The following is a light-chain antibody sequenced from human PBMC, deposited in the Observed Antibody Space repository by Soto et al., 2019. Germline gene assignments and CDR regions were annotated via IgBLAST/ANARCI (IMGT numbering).Light chain of an antibody. CDR1: QSVSSY. Sequence: EIVLSLSPATLSLSPGERATLSCRASQSVSSYLDWYQQKPGQAPRLLIYDTSNRATGIPARLSGSGSGTDFTLTISSLEPEDFEVYYCPQRSNWPSTFGQGTKLDIK. CDR2: DTS. CDR3: PQRSNWPST. V-gene: IGKV3-11*01. J-gene: IGKJ2*02.